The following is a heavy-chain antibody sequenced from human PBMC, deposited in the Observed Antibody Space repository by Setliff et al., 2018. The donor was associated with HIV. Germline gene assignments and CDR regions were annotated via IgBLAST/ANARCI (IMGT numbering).Heavy chain of an antibody. D-gene: IGHD4-17*01. CDR3: TRDWRAYGLMGS. V-gene: IGHV4-59*11. CDR2: IYYSGST. J-gene: IGHJ5*02. Sequence: PSETLSLTCSVSGASISSHYWNWIRQPPGKGLEWIGYIYYSGSTNYNPSLKSRVSMGLDNAKHQFSLRLTSVTAADTAIYYCTRDWRAYGLMGSWGQGMLVTVS. CDR1: GASISSHY.